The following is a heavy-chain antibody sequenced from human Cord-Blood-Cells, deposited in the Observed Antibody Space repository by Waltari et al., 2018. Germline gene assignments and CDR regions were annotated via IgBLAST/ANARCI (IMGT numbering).Heavy chain of an antibody. Sequence: EVQLVESGGACIQPGGSLRLSCAASGFTVSSNYMSWVRQAPGKGVEWVSVIYSGGSTYYADSVKGRFTISRDNSKNTLYLQMNSLRAEDTAVYYCARDPKGAFDIWGQGTMVTVSS. CDR3: ARDPKGAFDI. CDR1: GFTVSSNY. V-gene: IGHV3-53*01. J-gene: IGHJ3*02. CDR2: IYSGGST.